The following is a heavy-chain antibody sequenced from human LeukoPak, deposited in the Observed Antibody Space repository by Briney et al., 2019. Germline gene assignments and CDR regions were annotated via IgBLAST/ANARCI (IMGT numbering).Heavy chain of an antibody. Sequence: GGSLRLSCAVSGFTFSSSSMNWVGQAPGKGLEWVSSISSSSSYIYYADSVKGRFTISRDNAKNSLNLQMDSLRADDTAVYYCATSDDLWSGMDNWGQGTLVTVSS. V-gene: IGHV3-21*01. CDR2: ISSSSSYI. J-gene: IGHJ4*02. CDR1: GFTFSSSS. CDR3: ATSDDLWSGMDN. D-gene: IGHD3-3*01.